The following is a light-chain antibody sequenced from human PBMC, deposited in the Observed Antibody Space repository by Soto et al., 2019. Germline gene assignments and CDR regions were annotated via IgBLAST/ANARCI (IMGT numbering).Light chain of an antibody. V-gene: IGLV2-14*01. CDR1: RSDIGGYNY. CDR3: SSYTSSSAPVV. Sequence: QSALTQPASVSGSPGQSITISCIGTRSDIGGYNYVSWYQQRPGKAPKLMIYDVTNRPSGVSNRFSGSKSGNTASLTISGLQAEDEADYYCSSYTSSSAPVVFGGGTKLTVL. J-gene: IGLJ2*01. CDR2: DVT.